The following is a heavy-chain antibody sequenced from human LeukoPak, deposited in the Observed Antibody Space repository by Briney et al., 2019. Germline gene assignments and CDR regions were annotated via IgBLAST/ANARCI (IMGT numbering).Heavy chain of an antibody. D-gene: IGHD6-19*01. Sequence: GGSLRLSCSASGFTFSNYAMTWVRQVPGKGLEWVSSISGSGGSTYYADSVKGRFTISRDNFENTLYVQMNSLRADDTAVYYCAEGLYSSGRGYYYYMDVWGKGTTVAVSS. CDR2: ISGSGGST. CDR3: AEGLYSSGRGYYYYMDV. J-gene: IGHJ6*03. CDR1: GFTFSNYA. V-gene: IGHV3-23*01.